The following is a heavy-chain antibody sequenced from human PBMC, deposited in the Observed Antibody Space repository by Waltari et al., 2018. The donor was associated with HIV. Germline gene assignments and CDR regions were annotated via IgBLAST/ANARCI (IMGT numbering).Heavy chain of an antibody. D-gene: IGHD2-2*01. CDR3: ARDEAASAPVDY. Sequence: QVQLVQSGAEVKKPGASVKISCKTSGYSFTRYPIHWVRQAPGKGLEWMGRINPDYGLTKYSQKFQGRITITRDTSAAIVYMELTSLRSEDTAIYYCARDEAASAPVDYWGQGTRVSVSS. J-gene: IGHJ4*02. CDR1: GYSFTRYP. CDR2: INPDYGLT. V-gene: IGHV1-3*01.